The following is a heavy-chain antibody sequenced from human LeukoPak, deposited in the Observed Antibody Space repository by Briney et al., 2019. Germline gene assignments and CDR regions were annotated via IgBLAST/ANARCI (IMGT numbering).Heavy chain of an antibody. CDR2: IHSSGNI. Sequence: SETLSLTCTVSGDSISSSDYYWGWLRQPPGKGLEWIGSIHSSGNIYYNPSLKSRVTISVDTSKNQFSLKLSSVTAADTAVYYCARVMVRGAFFDPWGQGTLVTVSS. CDR3: ARVMVRGAFFDP. CDR1: GDSISSSDYY. D-gene: IGHD3-10*01. V-gene: IGHV4-39*07. J-gene: IGHJ5*02.